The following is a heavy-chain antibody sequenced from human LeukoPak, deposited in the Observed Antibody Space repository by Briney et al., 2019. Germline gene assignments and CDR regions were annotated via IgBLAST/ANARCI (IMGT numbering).Heavy chain of an antibody. D-gene: IGHD1-26*01. V-gene: IGHV4-4*07. CDR3: ARVGGSWGSYFDY. Sequence: SETLSLTCSVSGDSISYFYWSWIRQAAGKGLEWIGRISGSGSTDYNASLKSRVTMSVDTSKNQLSLKVISVTAADTAVYYCARVGGSWGSYFDYWGQGTLVTVSS. CDR1: GDSISYFY. CDR2: ISGSGST. J-gene: IGHJ4*02.